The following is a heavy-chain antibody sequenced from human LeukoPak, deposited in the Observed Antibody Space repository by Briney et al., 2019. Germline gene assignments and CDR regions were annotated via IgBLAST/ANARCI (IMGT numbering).Heavy chain of an antibody. Sequence: SLKVSCKASGGTFSSYVISWMRQAPGQGLEWMGGLIPILSTANDAQKFQSRVTITADESTSTAYMELSSLRPEDTAVYYCARALSEYSSAWGGYWGQGTLVTVSS. D-gene: IGHD6-6*01. J-gene: IGHJ4*02. V-gene: IGHV1-69*01. CDR2: LIPILSTA. CDR3: ARALSEYSSAWGGY. CDR1: GGTFSSYV.